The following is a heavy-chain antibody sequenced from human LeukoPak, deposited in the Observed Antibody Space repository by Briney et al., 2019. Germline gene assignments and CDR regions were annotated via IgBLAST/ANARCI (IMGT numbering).Heavy chain of an antibody. V-gene: IGHV4-34*01. D-gene: IGHD2-15*01. CDR2: MNHSGST. J-gene: IGHJ4*02. CDR1: GGSFSGYY. CDR3: ARGSFVALVATTPDY. Sequence: SETLSLTCAVYGGSFSGYYWSWIRQPPGKGLEWIGEMNHSGSTKYNPSLKSRVTISVDTSMKQFSLKLSSVTAADTAVYYCARGSFVALVATTPDYWGQGTLVTVSS.